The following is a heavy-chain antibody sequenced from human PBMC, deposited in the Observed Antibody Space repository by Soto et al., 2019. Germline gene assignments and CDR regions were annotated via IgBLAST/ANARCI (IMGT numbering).Heavy chain of an antibody. D-gene: IGHD2-2*01. CDR3: ARVAIVVVPAAPYNWFDP. CDR2: ISAYNGNT. Sequence: GASVKVSCKASGYTFTSYAISWVRQAPGQGLEWMGWISAYNGNTNYAQKFQGRVTMTTDTSTNTAYMELRSLRSDDTAVYYCARVAIVVVPAAPYNWFDPWGQGTLVTVSS. CDR1: GYTFTSYA. J-gene: IGHJ5*02. V-gene: IGHV1-18*01.